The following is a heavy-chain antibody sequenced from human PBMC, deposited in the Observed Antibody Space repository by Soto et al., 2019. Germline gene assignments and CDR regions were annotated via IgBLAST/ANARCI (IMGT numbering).Heavy chain of an antibody. J-gene: IGHJ4*02. V-gene: IGHV3-11*06. D-gene: IGHD2-15*01. Sequence: PGGSLRLSCAASGFTFSDYYMSWIRQAPGKGLEWVSYISSSSSYTNYADSVKGRFTISRDNAKNSLYLQMNSLRAEDTAVYYCARVHYDCSGGSCYGYFDYWGQGTLVTVSS. CDR3: ARVHYDCSGGSCYGYFDY. CDR1: GFTFSDYY. CDR2: ISSSSSYT.